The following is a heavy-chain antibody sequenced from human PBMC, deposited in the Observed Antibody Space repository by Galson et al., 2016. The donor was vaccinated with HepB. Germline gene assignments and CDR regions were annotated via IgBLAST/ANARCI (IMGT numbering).Heavy chain of an antibody. CDR2: IWYDGRYN. V-gene: IGHV3-33*01. CDR1: GFSFSDYG. CDR3: ARDHSSYKVNWFDP. D-gene: IGHD5-12*01. J-gene: IGHJ5*02. Sequence: SLRLSCAASGFSFSDYGMHWVRQAPGKGLEWVAMIWYDGRYNNFADSVKGRFTISRDNSKKTVSLQMNNLRVEDTAVYYCARDHSSYKVNWFDPWGQGTLVTVSS.